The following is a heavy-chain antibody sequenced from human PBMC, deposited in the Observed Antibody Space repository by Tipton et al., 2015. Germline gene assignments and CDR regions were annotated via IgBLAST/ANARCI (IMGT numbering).Heavy chain of an antibody. CDR2: ISDGGERT. Sequence: GSLRLSCAASGFSFSHYGMNWVRQAPGKGLEWVSGISDGGERTYYAESVKGRFTISRDNSKNTLYLQMDSLRAEDTAVYYCAKGPHYGVNFVRESWGQGTLVVVSS. CDR3: AKGPHYGVNFVRES. J-gene: IGHJ5*02. V-gene: IGHV3-23*01. CDR1: GFSFSHYG. D-gene: IGHD4-23*01.